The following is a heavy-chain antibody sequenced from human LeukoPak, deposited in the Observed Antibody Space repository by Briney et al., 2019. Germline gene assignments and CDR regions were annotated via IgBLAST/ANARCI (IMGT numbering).Heavy chain of an antibody. D-gene: IGHD5-12*01. V-gene: IGHV4-59*01. CDR3: ARGLLEDIVATILFDY. CDR1: GGSISGYY. J-gene: IGHJ4*02. CDR2: IYYSGST. Sequence: SETLSLTCTVSGGSISGYYWSWFRQPPGKGLEWIGYIYYSGSTNYNPSLKSRVTISVDTSKNQFSLKLSSVTAADTAVYYCARGLLEDIVATILFDYWGQGTLVTVSS.